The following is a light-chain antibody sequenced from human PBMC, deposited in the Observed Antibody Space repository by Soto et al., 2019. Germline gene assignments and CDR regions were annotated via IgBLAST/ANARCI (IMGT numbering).Light chain of an antibody. CDR2: DND. V-gene: IGLV1-40*01. CDR3: QSYDNSLSGVV. J-gene: IGLJ2*01. Sequence: QPVLTQPPSVSGAPGQSIIISCTGSSSNIGAGFDVHWYQHLPGTAPKLLVYDNDNRPSGLPARFSDSRSGTSASLAITSLQADDEADYYCQSYDNSLSGVVFGGGTKVTVL. CDR1: SSNIGAGFD.